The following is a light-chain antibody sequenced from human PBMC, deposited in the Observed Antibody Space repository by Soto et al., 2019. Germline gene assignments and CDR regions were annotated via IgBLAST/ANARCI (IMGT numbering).Light chain of an antibody. J-gene: IGKJ5*01. CDR3: QQYSIYPIT. CDR2: KAS. V-gene: IGKV1-5*03. CDR1: QSISSW. Sequence: DIQMTQSPSTLSASVGDRVTITCRASQSISSWLAWYQQKPGKAPKSLIYKASSLESGVPSRFSGGGSGTEFTLTISSLLPDDFATYYCQQYSIYPITFGQGTRLEIK.